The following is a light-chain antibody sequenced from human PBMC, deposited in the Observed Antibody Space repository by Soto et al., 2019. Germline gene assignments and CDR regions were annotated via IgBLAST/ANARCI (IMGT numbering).Light chain of an antibody. Sequence: QSVLTQPASVSGSPGQSITISCTVTSSDVGGYDYVSWYQQRPGVAPKLIIYEVTHRPSGVSNRFSGSKSGDTASLTISGLQAEDESHYYCTSYTRSTTVVFGGGTKVTVL. CDR3: TSYTRSTTVV. V-gene: IGLV2-14*01. J-gene: IGLJ3*02. CDR1: SSDVGGYDY. CDR2: EVT.